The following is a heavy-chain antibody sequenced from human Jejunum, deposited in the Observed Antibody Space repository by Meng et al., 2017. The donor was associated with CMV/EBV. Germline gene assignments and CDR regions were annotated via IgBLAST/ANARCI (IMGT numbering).Heavy chain of an antibody. Sequence: HVWLVHSGGEVKKPGASVKVSCKASCYAFTIFGISWVRQSPGQGLEWMGWISAKDGYTKYAQQFHDRVTMTTDTSTSTAYMELRSLRSDDTAVYYCARAWAELTAHLDFWGQGTLVTVSS. D-gene: IGHD1-26*01. V-gene: IGHV1-18*01. J-gene: IGHJ4*02. CDR2: ISAKDGYT. CDR1: CYAFTIFG. CDR3: ARAWAELTAHLDF.